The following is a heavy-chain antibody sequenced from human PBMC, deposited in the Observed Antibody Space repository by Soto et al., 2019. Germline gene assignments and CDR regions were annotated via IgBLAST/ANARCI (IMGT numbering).Heavy chain of an antibody. CDR1: AGSISTINYY. J-gene: IGHJ3*01. CDR3: ARSAQWDGFDP. CDR2: ISYSGST. V-gene: IGHV4-31*01. Sequence: QVQLQESGPGLVRPSQTLSLTCTVSAGSISTINYYWSWIRQHPEKGLEWIGYISYSGSTFYHSSLKSLVTMSLDTSKKQFSLTLTSVTAADTAVYYCARSAQWDGFDPWGQGTMVTVSS. D-gene: IGHD2-8*01.